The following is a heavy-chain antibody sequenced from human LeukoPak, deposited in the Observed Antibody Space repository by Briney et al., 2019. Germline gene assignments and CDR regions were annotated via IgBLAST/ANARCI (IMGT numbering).Heavy chain of an antibody. Sequence: GGSLRLSCAASGFTFSSCAMSWVRQAPGKGLEWVSAISGSGGSTYYADSVKGRFTISRDNSKNTLYLQMNSLRAEDTAVYYCAKGPSGNPVTTWGQGTLVTVSS. CDR3: AKGPSGNPVTT. CDR2: ISGSGGST. D-gene: IGHD4-17*01. J-gene: IGHJ5*02. V-gene: IGHV3-23*01. CDR1: GFTFSSCA.